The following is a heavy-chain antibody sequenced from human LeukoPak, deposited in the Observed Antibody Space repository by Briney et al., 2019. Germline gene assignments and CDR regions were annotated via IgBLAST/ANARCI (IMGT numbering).Heavy chain of an antibody. Sequence: ASVKVSCKASGYTFSSYGISWVRQAPGQGREWMGWINTYNGNTNYAQKFQGRVTMTTDTFTSTAYMELRSLRSDDTAVYYCARDPHEFSSGWSQFDYWGQGTLVTVSS. CDR3: ARDPHEFSSGWSQFDY. CDR2: INTYNGNT. J-gene: IGHJ4*02. V-gene: IGHV1-18*01. D-gene: IGHD6-19*01. CDR1: GYTFSSYG.